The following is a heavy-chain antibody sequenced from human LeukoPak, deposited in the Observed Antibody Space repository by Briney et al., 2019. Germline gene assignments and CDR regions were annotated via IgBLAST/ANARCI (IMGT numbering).Heavy chain of an antibody. J-gene: IGHJ4*02. CDR2: ISGTGGGT. CDR3: VKDTGRGDF. D-gene: IGHD1-14*01. CDR1: GFTFSSYA. Sequence: PGGSLRLSCAASGFTFSSYAMSWARLAPGKGLEWVSTISGTGGGTWYPDSVKGRFTISRDNSKNTLYLQMSSLRDEDTAVYYCVKDTGRGDFWGQGTQVTVSS. V-gene: IGHV3-23*01.